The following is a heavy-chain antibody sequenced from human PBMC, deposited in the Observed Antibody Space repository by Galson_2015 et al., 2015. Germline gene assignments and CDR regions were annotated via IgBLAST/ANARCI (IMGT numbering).Heavy chain of an antibody. CDR3: AKDLQMSR. D-gene: IGHD5-24*01. V-gene: IGHV3-23*01. CDR1: GFPFSSAA. CDR2: VSASGTNT. J-gene: IGHJ4*02. Sequence: LRLSCAASGFPFSSAAMTWVRQVPGTGLEWVSVVSASGTNTYYADSVKGRFTISRDNAKNTLYLQMNSLRAEDTAVYYCAKDLQMSRWGQGTLVTVSS.